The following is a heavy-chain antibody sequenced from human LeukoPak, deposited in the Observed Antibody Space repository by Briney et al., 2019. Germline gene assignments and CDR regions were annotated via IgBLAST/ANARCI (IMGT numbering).Heavy chain of an antibody. V-gene: IGHV7-4-1*02. CDR2: INTNTGNP. D-gene: IGHD3-10*01. Sequence: ASVKVSCKASGYTFTSYAMNWVRQAPGQGLEWMGWINTNTGNPTYAQGFTGRFVFSLDTSVSTAYLQISSLKAEDTAVYYCAREATMVRGVGYNWFDPWGQGTLVTVSS. CDR1: GYTFTSYA. J-gene: IGHJ5*02. CDR3: AREATMVRGVGYNWFDP.